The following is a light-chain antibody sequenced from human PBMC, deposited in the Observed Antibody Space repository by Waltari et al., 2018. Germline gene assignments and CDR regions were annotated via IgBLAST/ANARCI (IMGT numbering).Light chain of an antibody. CDR2: AAS. V-gene: IGKV1-39*01. J-gene: IGKJ2*02. Sequence: DIQMTQSPSSLSASVGDRVTITCRAIQSISSYLNWYQQNPGKAPKLLIYAASSLQSGVPSRFSGSGSGTDFTLTISSLQPEDFATYYCQQSYSTPRTFGQGTKLEIK. CDR1: QSISSY. CDR3: QQSYSTPRT.